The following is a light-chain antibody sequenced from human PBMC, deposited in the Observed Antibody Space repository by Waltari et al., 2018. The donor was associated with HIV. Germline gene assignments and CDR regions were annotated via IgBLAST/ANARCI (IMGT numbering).Light chain of an antibody. J-gene: IGKJ3*01. CDR1: PSISNN. V-gene: IGKV3-15*01. CDR2: GAS. Sequence: EIVMTQSPATLSVSPGDRATLSCRASPSISNNLAWYQQKPGQPPRLLLYGASTRATGVPARFSGSGSGTDFTLTINSLQSEDFAVYCCQQYNDWPLFTFGPGTKVEIK. CDR3: QQYNDWPLFT.